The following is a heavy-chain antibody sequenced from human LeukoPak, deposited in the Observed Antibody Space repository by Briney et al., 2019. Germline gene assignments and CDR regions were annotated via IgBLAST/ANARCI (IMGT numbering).Heavy chain of an antibody. V-gene: IGHV3-11*01. CDR1: GFTFSDFY. CDR2: ISSSGSTM. CDR3: ARDRRYYYYGMDV. Sequence: PGGSLRLSCAASGFTFSDFYMTWVRQAPGKGLEWVSYISSSGSTMYYADSVKGRFTISRDNAKNSLYLQMNSLRAEDTAVYYCARDRRYYYYGMDVWGQGTTVTVSS. J-gene: IGHJ6*02.